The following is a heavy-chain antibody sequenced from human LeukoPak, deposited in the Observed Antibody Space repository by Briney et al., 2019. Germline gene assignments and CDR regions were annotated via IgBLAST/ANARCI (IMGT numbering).Heavy chain of an antibody. J-gene: IGHJ4*02. V-gene: IGHV3-53*01. CDR1: GFTVSSSY. CDR2: IYGGGNT. Sequence: GGSLRLSCAASGFTVSSSYMNWVRQAPGKGLEWVSLIYGGGNTYYADSVKGRFTISRDNSKNTLYLQMNSLRAEDTAVYYCARRGDGGGSFDYWGQGTLVTVSS. D-gene: IGHD4-23*01. CDR3: ARRGDGGGSFDY.